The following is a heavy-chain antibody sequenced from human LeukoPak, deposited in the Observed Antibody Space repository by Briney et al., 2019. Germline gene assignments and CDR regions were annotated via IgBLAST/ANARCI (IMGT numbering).Heavy chain of an antibody. CDR1: GGTFSSYA. J-gene: IGHJ4*02. Sequence: SVKVSCKASGGTFSSYAISWVRQAPGQGLEWMGRISPIFGTANYAQKFQGRVTITTDESTSTAYMELSSLRSEDTAVYYCARSGVLVGATRLDYWGQGTLVTVSS. D-gene: IGHD1-26*01. CDR3: ARSGVLVGATRLDY. V-gene: IGHV1-69*05. CDR2: ISPIFGTA.